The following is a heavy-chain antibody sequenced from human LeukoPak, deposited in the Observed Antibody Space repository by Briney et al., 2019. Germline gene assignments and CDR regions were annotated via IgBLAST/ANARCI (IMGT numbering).Heavy chain of an antibody. J-gene: IGHJ4*02. V-gene: IGHV1-2*02. CDR1: GYTFTGYF. D-gene: IGHD3-9*01. Sequence: ASVKVSCKASGYTFTGYFMHWVRQAPGQGLDWMGWINPNTGGTRYAQKFQGRVTMTRDTSIGTAYMELSTVTSDDTAVYFCARVHATGYFSLDLGYWGQGTLVTVSS. CDR2: INPNTGGT. CDR3: ARVHATGYFSLDLGY.